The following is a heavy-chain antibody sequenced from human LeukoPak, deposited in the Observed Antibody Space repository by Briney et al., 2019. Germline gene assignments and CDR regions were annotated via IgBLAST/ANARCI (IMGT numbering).Heavy chain of an antibody. J-gene: IGHJ4*02. V-gene: IGHV3-23*01. CDR2: MSGSGGST. CDR3: ARGVVPAAPFDY. CDR1: GFTFSSYA. D-gene: IGHD2-2*01. Sequence: GGPLRLSCAASGFTFSSYAMSWVRQAPGKGLEWVSTMSGSGGSTYYADSVKGRFTISRDNSKNTLYLQMNSLRAEDTAVYYCARGVVPAAPFDYWGQGTLVTVSS.